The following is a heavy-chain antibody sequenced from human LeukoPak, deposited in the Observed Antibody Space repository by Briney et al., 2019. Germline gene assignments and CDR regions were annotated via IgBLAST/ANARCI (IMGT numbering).Heavy chain of an antibody. CDR2: IYYSGST. J-gene: IGHJ4*02. CDR3: ATLAVAGTMGDY. CDR1: GGSISSSSYY. V-gene: IGHV4-39*01. Sequence: PSETLSLTCTVSGGSISSSSYYWGWIRQPPGKGLEWIGSIYYSGSTYYHPSLKSRVTISVDTSKNQFSLKLSSVTAADTAVYYCATLAVAGTMGDYWGQGTLVTVSS. D-gene: IGHD6-19*01.